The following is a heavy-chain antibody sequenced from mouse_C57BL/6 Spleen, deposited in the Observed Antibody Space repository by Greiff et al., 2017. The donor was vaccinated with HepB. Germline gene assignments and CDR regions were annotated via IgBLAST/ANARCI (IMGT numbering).Heavy chain of an antibody. CDR3: ARDSGGYYFDY. Sequence: VQLQQSGAELVMPGASVKLSCKASGYTFTSYWMHWVKQRPGQGLEWIGEIDPSDSYTNYNQKFKGKSTLTVDKSSSTAYMQLSSLTSEDSAVYYCARDSGGYYFDYWGQGTTLTVSS. CDR2: IDPSDSYT. CDR1: GYTFTSYW. D-gene: IGHD4-1*01. J-gene: IGHJ2*01. V-gene: IGHV1-69*01.